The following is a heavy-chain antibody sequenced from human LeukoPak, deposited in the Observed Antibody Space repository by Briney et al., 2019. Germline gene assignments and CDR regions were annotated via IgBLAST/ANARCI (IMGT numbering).Heavy chain of an antibody. Sequence: GASVKVSCKPSGYTFTSYDINWVRQATGQGLEWMGWMNPNSGNTGYAQKFQGRVTITRNTSISTAYMELSSLRSEDTAVYYCARGRYYDSSGYYYYWGQGTLVTVSS. CDR2: MNPNSGNT. V-gene: IGHV1-8*03. D-gene: IGHD3-22*01. CDR3: ARGRYYDSSGYYYY. J-gene: IGHJ4*02. CDR1: GYTFTSYD.